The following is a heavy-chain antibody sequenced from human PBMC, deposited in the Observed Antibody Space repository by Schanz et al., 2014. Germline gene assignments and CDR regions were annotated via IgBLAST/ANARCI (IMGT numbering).Heavy chain of an antibody. CDR1: GFTFSASA. Sequence: EVQLVESGGGLVQPGGSLKLSCAASGFTFSASAMHWVRQAPGKGLEWVGHIRSKPNNYATEYAASMKGRFTISRDDSKNTTYLQMNSLRNEDTAVYFCAKDRGDGYSNGVFQYWGLGTLVTVSS. V-gene: IGHV3-73*02. D-gene: IGHD5-18*01. J-gene: IGHJ4*02. CDR2: IRSKPNNYAT. CDR3: AKDRGDGYSNGVFQY.